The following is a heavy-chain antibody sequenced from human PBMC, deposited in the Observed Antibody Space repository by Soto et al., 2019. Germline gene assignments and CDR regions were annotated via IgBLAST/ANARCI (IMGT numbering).Heavy chain of an antibody. D-gene: IGHD5-12*01. Sequence: PGGSLRLSCESSGFTFTSYAMSWVRQAPGKGLEWVSATSGSGDTTYYADSVKGRFTISRDNSEKRLYLQMNSLRAEDTAVYYCAKMVHGGYVSYFDSWGQGTLVPSPQ. V-gene: IGHV3-23*01. CDR3: AKMVHGGYVSYFDS. CDR2: TSGSGDTT. J-gene: IGHJ4*02. CDR1: GFTFTSYA.